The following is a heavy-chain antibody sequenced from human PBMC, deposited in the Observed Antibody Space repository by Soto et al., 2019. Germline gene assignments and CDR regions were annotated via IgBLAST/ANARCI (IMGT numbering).Heavy chain of an antibody. J-gene: IGHJ4*02. CDR1: GFTFSSYA. Sequence: GGSLRLSCAASGFTFSSYAMHWVRQAPGKGLEWVAVISYDGSNKYYADSVKGQFTISRDNSKNTLYLQMNSLRAEDTAVYYCKLERFERVAAAIKDFAYWGQGTLVTVPP. D-gene: IGHD2-2*01. V-gene: IGHV3-30-3*01. CDR3: KLERFERVAAAIKDFAY. CDR2: ISYDGSNK.